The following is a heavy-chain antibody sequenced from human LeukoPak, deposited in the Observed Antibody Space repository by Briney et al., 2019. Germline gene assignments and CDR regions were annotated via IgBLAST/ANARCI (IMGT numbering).Heavy chain of an antibody. Sequence: GGSLRLSCAASGFTLSTYSMTWVRQAPGQRLGWVSYISRSSILIYYADSVKGRFTISRDNAKNSLYLQMNSLRDEDTAVYYCAREWFYDVSGYYVYWGQGTLVTVSS. J-gene: IGHJ4*02. CDR1: GFTLSTYS. CDR3: AREWFYDVSGYYVY. D-gene: IGHD3-22*01. CDR2: ISRSSILI. V-gene: IGHV3-48*02.